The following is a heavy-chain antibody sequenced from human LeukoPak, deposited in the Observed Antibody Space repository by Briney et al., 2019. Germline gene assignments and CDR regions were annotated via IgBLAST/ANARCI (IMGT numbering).Heavy chain of an antibody. Sequence: QSGGSLRLSCAASGFTFSSYGMHWVRQAPGKGLEWVAFIRYDGSNKYYADSVKGRFTISRDNSKNTLYLQMNSLRAEDTAVYYCARYPLDYYYYGMDVWGQGTTVTVSS. CDR1: GFTFSSYG. V-gene: IGHV3-30*02. CDR2: IRYDGSNK. D-gene: IGHD2-15*01. J-gene: IGHJ6*02. CDR3: ARYPLDYYYYGMDV.